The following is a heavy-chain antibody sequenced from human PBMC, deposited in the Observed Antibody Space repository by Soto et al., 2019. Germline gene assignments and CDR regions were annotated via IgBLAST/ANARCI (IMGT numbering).Heavy chain of an antibody. CDR3: ARAKVATRSAVGGMDV. CDR1: GFTFSDYY. J-gene: IGHJ6*02. Sequence: QVQLVESGGGLVKPGGSLRLSCAASGFTFSDYYMSWIRQATGKGLEWVSYISSSGSTRYYSDSVKGRFTIYRDNAKHSLYLQMNRLRSEDTAVYYCARAKVATRSAVGGMDVWGQGTTVTVSS. D-gene: IGHD6-19*01. CDR2: ISSSGSTR. V-gene: IGHV3-11*01.